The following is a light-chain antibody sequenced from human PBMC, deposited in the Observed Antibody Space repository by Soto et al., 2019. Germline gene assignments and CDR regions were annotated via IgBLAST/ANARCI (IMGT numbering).Light chain of an antibody. CDR2: EVS. V-gene: IGLV2-14*01. CDR3: AAWDDSLSRVV. J-gene: IGLJ2*01. Sequence: QSALTQPASVSGSLGQSITISCTGTSSDVGAYNYVSWYQQQPGKAPKLMISEVSNRPSGVSNRFSGSKSDTSASLAISGLRSEDEADYFCAAWDDSLSRVVFGGGTKLTVL. CDR1: SSDVGAYNY.